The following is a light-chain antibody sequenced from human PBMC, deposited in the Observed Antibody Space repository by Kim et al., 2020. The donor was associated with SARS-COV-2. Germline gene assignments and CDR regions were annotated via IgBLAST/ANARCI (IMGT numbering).Light chain of an antibody. J-gene: IGLJ2*01. CDR1: SSNIGSNY. V-gene: IGLV1-47*01. CDR3: AAWDDSLHVV. Sequence: PGQRVTISCSGSSSNIGSNYVYRYQQLPGTAPKLLIYRNNQRPSGVPDRFSGSKSGTSASLAISGLRSEDEADYYCAAWDDSLHVVFGGGTQLTVL. CDR2: RNN.